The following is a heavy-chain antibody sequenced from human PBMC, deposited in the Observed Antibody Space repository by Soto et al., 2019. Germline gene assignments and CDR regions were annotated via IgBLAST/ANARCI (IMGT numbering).Heavy chain of an antibody. CDR3: ARESEDLTSNFDY. J-gene: IGHJ4*02. CDR2: ISSTTNYI. V-gene: IGHV3-21*06. CDR1: GCTFTRYS. Sequence: SXSLSFAASGCTFTRYSMNWFRQAPGKGLEWVSSISSTTNYIYYGDSMKGRFTISRDNAKNSLYLEMNSLRAEDTAVYYCARESEDLTSNFDYWGQGTLVTVSS.